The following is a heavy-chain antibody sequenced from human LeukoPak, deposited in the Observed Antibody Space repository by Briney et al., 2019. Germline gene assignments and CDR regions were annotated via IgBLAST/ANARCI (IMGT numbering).Heavy chain of an antibody. V-gene: IGHV3-30*18. CDR2: ISYDGSNK. CDR1: GFTFSSYG. J-gene: IGHJ4*02. Sequence: GGSLRLSCAASGFTFSSYGMHWVRQAPGKGLEWVAVISYDGSNKYHADSVKGRFTISRDNSKNTLYLQMNSLRAEDTAVYYCAKAEYSGSYSHFDYWGQGTLVTVSS. CDR3: AKAEYSGSYSHFDY. D-gene: IGHD1-26*01.